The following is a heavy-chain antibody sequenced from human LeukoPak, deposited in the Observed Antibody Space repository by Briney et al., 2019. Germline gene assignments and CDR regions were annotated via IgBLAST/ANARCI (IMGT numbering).Heavy chain of an antibody. J-gene: IGHJ5*02. CDR1: GVSITSGNDY. D-gene: IGHD3-10*01. CDR2: IYTGGST. V-gene: IGHV4-39*07. CDR3: ARSRGVPRWFGP. Sequence: SETPSLTCNVSGVSITSGNDYWGWIRQPRGKGLEWIANIYTGGSTYYNPALKNRAAISIDTSKDQFFLRLMSLTAADTAVYFCARSRGVPRWFGPWGQGILVTVSS.